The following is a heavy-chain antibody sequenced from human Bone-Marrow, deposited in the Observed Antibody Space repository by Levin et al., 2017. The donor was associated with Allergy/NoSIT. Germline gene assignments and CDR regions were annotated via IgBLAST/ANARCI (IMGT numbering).Heavy chain of an antibody. D-gene: IGHD3-3*01. CDR1: GFTFSSYA. Sequence: GESLKISCAASGFTFSSYAMSWVRQAPGKGLEWVSAISGSGGSTYYADSVKGRFTISRDNSKNTLYLQMNSLRAEDTAVYYCAKDFWSGYQTGFDYWGQGTLVTVSS. J-gene: IGHJ4*02. V-gene: IGHV3-23*01. CDR3: AKDFWSGYQTGFDY. CDR2: ISGSGGST.